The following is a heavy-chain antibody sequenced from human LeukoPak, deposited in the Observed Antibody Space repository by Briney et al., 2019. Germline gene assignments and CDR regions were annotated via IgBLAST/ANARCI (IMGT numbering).Heavy chain of an antibody. CDR1: EFTFSSYW. V-gene: IGHV3-7*01. Sequence: PGGSLRLSCAASEFTFSSYWMNWVRQAPGKGLEWVANIKQDGSEKYYVDSVKGRFTISRDNAENSPYLQMNSLRAEDTAVYYCARDRVVAGIVFDYWGQGTRLTVSS. D-gene: IGHD6-19*01. CDR3: ARDRVVAGIVFDY. CDR2: IKQDGSEK. J-gene: IGHJ4*02.